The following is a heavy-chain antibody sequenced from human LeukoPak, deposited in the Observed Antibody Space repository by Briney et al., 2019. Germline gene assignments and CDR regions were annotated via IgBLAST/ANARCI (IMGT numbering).Heavy chain of an antibody. CDR2: IYYSGST. CDR1: GNSISSGDNY. D-gene: IGHD6-13*01. CDR3: ARTTEAHSWRTRYYDYYMDV. Sequence: PSQTLSLTCTVSGNSISSGDNYWSWIRQPPGKGLEWIGYIYYSGSTNYNPSLKSRLTISVDTSKNQFSLKLSSVTAADTAVYYCARTTEAHSWRTRYYDYYMDVWGKGTTVAVSS. J-gene: IGHJ6*03. V-gene: IGHV4-61*08.